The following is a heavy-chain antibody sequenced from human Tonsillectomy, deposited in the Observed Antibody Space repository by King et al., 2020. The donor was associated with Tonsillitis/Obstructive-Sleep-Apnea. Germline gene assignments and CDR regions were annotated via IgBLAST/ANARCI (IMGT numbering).Heavy chain of an antibody. CDR3: AREMLVASAPDMDV. D-gene: IGHD2-15*01. J-gene: IGHJ6*03. CDR1: GFTFNSHW. V-gene: IGHV3-74*01. CDR2: ISSDGTTR. Sequence: VQLVESGGGLVQPGGSLRLSCAASGFTFNSHWMNWVRQVPGKGLEWVSRISSDGTTRSYADSVRGRFTVSRDNAKNTLYVQMNSLKAEDTGVYYCAREMLVASAPDMDVRGKGTTVTVSS.